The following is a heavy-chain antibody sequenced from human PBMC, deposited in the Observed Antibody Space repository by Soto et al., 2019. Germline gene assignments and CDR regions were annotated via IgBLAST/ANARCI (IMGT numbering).Heavy chain of an antibody. J-gene: IGHJ6*02. V-gene: IGHV3-23*01. CDR3: AKHLEYTPSDGMDV. CDR2: LSGSGDST. D-gene: IGHD2-2*02. Sequence: EVQLLESGGGLVQPGGSLRLSCAASGFTFSSYAMSWVRQAPGKGLEWVSALSGSGDSTYYADSVKGRFTISRDNSKNTLYLQMNSLQVEDTAIYYCAKHLEYTPSDGMDVWGQGTTVTVSS. CDR1: GFTFSSYA.